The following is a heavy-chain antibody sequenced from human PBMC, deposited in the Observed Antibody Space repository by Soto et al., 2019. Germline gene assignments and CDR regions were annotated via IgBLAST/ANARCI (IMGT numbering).Heavy chain of an antibody. CDR2: ISTDGSST. V-gene: IGHV3-74*01. CDR1: GFTFSSYW. J-gene: IGHJ4*02. D-gene: IGHD5-12*01. CDR3: ARGVAMATITLSY. Sequence: PGGSLRLSCAASGFTFSSYWMHWVRQAPGKGLVWVSRISTDGSSTTYADSVKGRFTISRDNAKNTLYLQMNSLRAEDTAVYYCARGVAMATITLSYWGQGTLVTVSS.